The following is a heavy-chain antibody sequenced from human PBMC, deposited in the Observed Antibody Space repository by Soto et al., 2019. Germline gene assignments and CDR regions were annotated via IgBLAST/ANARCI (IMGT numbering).Heavy chain of an antibody. CDR2: IYYSGSA. J-gene: IGHJ4*02. V-gene: IGHV4-39*01. D-gene: IGHD1-20*01. Sequence: XATLSLTFTVSGGSISSSTYYWGWLRQPPGKGLEWIGSIYYSGSAYYNPSLKSRVTISVDTSKNQFSLKLSSVTAPDTAVYYCARHIRALFDYWGQGTLVTVPQ. CDR3: ARHIRALFDY. CDR1: GGSISSSTYY.